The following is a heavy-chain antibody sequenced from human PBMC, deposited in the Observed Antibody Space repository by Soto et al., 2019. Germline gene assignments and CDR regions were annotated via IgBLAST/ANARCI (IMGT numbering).Heavy chain of an antibody. CDR1: GYTFTSYY. D-gene: IGHD6-13*01. CDR2: INPSGGST. Sequence: GASVKVSCKASGYTFTSYYMHWVRQAPGQGLEWMGIINPSGGSTSFAQRFQGRVTMTRDTSTSTVYMELSSLRSDDTAVYYCARHFDNNSWYFWFDPWGQGTLVTVSS. J-gene: IGHJ5*02. CDR3: ARHFDNNSWYFWFDP. V-gene: IGHV1-46*01.